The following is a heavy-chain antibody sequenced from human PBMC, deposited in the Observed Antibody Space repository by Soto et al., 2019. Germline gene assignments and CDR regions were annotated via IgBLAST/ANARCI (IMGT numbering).Heavy chain of an antibody. CDR1: GGTFSSYD. J-gene: IGHJ6*02. V-gene: IGHV1-69*06. CDR3: ASRGDDQPYYYGMDV. D-gene: IGHD3-10*01. Sequence: QVQLVQSGAEVKKPGSSVKVSCKASGGTFSSYDISWVRQAPGQGLEWMGGIIPIFGTANYAQKFKGRVTITADKSTSTAYMELSSLRSEDTAVYYCASRGDDQPYYYGMDVWGQGTTVTVSS. CDR2: IIPIFGTA.